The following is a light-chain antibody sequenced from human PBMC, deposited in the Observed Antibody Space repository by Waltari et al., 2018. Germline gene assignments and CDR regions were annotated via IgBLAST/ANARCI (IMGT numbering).Light chain of an antibody. V-gene: IGLV2-14*01. CDR2: DVN. CDR3: SSYTSSRAIFV. Sequence: QSALTQPASVSGSPGQSITISCTGTGSDVGGYDYVSWYQRHPGKVPKVMIYDVNKRPSGVSDRFSGSKSGYTASLTISGLQAQDEADYYCSSYTSSRAIFVFGIVTKVTVL. CDR1: GSDVGGYDY. J-gene: IGLJ1*01.